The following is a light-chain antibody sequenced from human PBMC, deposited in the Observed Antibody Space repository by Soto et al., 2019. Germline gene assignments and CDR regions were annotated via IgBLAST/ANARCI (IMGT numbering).Light chain of an antibody. CDR3: QQANTFPWT. J-gene: IGKJ1*01. Sequence: DIHMTQSTSTLPASVGHRVTIVCRASQGISSWLAWYQQKQGKAPKIMIYAASNLQSGVPSRFSGSGYGTDFNLTISSLQPEDFATYYCQQANTFPWTFGQGTKVDIK. CDR2: AAS. V-gene: IGKV1-12*01. CDR1: QGISSW.